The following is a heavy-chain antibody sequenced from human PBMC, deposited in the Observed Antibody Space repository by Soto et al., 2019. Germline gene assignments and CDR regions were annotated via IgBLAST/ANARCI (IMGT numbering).Heavy chain of an antibody. D-gene: IGHD6-19*01. V-gene: IGHV3-53*01. CDR2: IYVGGST. CDR1: GFTVSSSY. Sequence: EVQLVESGGGLIQPGGSLRLSCAASGFTVSSSYMSWVRQAPGKGLEWVSLIYVGGSTYYADSVKGRFTISRDNSKNTLHLQMNSLRAEDTAVYYCARDLRSGWYGSMDVWGQGTTVIVSS. CDR3: ARDLRSGWYGSMDV. J-gene: IGHJ6*02.